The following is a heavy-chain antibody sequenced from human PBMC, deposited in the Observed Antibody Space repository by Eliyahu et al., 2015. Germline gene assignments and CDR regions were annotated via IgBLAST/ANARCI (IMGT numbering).Heavy chain of an antibody. Sequence: QVQLVQSGAEVKKPGSSVKXSCKASGXTFSSXAISWVRQAPGQGLEWMGGIIPIFGTANYAQKFQGRVTITADESTSTAYMELSSLRSEDTAVYYCAXNALSSSRFDYWGQGTLVTVSS. D-gene: IGHD6-13*01. CDR3: AXNALSSSRFDY. CDR1: GXTFSSXA. CDR2: IIPIFGTA. V-gene: IGHV1-69*01. J-gene: IGHJ4*02.